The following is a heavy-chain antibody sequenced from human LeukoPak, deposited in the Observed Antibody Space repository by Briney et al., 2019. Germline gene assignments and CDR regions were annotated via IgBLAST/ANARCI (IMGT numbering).Heavy chain of an antibody. D-gene: IGHD2-15*01. CDR2: ISSSSSYI. J-gene: IGHJ6*02. V-gene: IGHV3-21*01. Sequence: GGSLRLSCAASGFTFSSYSMNWVRQAPGKGLEWVSSISSSSSYIYYADSVKGRFTISRDNAKNSLYLQMNSLRAEDTAVYYCARDSAVAATGSIDYYYGMDVWGQGTTVTVSS. CDR1: GFTFSSYS. CDR3: ARDSAVAATGSIDYYYGMDV.